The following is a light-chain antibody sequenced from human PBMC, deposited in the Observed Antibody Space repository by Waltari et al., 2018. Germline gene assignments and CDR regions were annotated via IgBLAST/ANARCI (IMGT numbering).Light chain of an antibody. J-gene: IGLJ2*01. CDR3: SSQSSNDVVL. Sequence: QSALTQPASVSGSPGQSVTIFCAGTSNDVGGYNSVSWYQEHPGPAPRVIIYDVSDRPSCVSDRFSGSKSGNTASLTISGLQAEDEADYYGSSQSSNDVVLFGGGTKLTVL. V-gene: IGLV2-14*01. CDR1: SNDVGGYNS. CDR2: DVS.